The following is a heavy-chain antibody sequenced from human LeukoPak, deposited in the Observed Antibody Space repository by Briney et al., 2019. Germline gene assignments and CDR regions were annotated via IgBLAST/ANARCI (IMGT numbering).Heavy chain of an antibody. CDR1: GGTFSSYA. CDR2: IIPIFGTA. Sequence: SVKVSCKASGGTFSSYAIGWVRQAPGQGLEWMGGIIPIFGTANYAQKFQGRVTITADESTSTAYMELRSLRSDDTAVYYCARERVPYYDFWSGYSSASWVLWGQGTLVTVSS. D-gene: IGHD3-3*01. J-gene: IGHJ4*02. V-gene: IGHV1-69*13. CDR3: ARERVPYYDFWSGYSSASWVL.